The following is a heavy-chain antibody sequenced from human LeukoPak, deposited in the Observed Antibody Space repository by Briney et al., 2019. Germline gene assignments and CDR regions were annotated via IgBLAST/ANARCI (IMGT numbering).Heavy chain of an antibody. CDR2: ITYAGST. V-gene: IGHV4-59*01. J-gene: IGHJ4*02. D-gene: IGHD6-25*01. Sequence: SETLSLTCTVSGSSITNYYWSWIRQSPGKGLEWIGYITYAGSTNYNPSLKSRVSISRDTSKNEFSLKVTPVTAADTAVYYCARVVEFQRQFDYWGQGVLVAVSS. CDR3: ARVVEFQRQFDY. CDR1: GSSITNYY.